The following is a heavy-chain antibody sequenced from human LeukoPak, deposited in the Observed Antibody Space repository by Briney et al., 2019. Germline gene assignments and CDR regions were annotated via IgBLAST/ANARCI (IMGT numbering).Heavy chain of an antibody. J-gene: IGHJ6*03. D-gene: IGHD1-1*01. CDR2: IYYSGST. CDR3: AGDLGQQTTYYYYYYMDV. V-gene: IGHV4-39*02. Sequence: PSETLSLTCTVSGGSISSSSYYWGWIRQPPGKGLEWIGSIYYSGSTYYNPSLKSRVTISVDTSKNQFSLKLSSVTAADTAVYYCAGDLGQQTTYYYYYYMDVWGKGTTVTISS. CDR1: GGSISSSSYY.